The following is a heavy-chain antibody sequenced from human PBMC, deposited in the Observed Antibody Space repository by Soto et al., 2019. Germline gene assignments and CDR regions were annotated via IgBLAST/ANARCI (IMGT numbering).Heavy chain of an antibody. J-gene: IGHJ4*02. Sequence: WTWIRQPPGKGLEWIGNIFYSGSTKYNPSLKSRVTISADTSKNQFSLDLTSVTAADTAVYFCAREGCSGGACYSGYRLGIAFWGQGIPVTVAS. V-gene: IGHV4-59*01. CDR3: AREGCSGGACYSGYRLGIAF. CDR2: IFYSGST. D-gene: IGHD2-15*01.